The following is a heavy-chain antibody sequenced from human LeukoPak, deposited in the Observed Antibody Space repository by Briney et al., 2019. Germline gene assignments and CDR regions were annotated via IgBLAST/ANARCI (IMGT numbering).Heavy chain of an antibody. D-gene: IGHD1-26*01. J-gene: IGHJ4*02. CDR3: VKDRGGTYYFDF. V-gene: IGHV3-30*02. Sequence: GGSLILSCAASGFTFSSSGMHWVRQAPGKGLEWVTFIRYDGSTKSYADSVKGRFTISRDNSKNTLYLQTNSLRAEDTAVYYCVKDRGGTYYFDFWGQGTPVTVSS. CDR2: IRYDGSTK. CDR1: GFTFSSSG.